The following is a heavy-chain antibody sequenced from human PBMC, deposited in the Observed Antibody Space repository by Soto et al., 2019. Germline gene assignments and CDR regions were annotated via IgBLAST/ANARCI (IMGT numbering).Heavy chain of an antibody. Sequence: QVQLQESGPGLVKPSETLSLTCTVSGGSISSYCWSWIRQPPGTGLEWIGYIYYSGSTNYNPSLKSRVAISVDTSKHQFSLTMSAVTPADTAVYYCARRYGVYFDYWGQGTLVTVSS. CDR1: GGSISSYC. CDR2: IYYSGST. D-gene: IGHD4-17*01. CDR3: ARRYGVYFDY. V-gene: IGHV4-59*08. J-gene: IGHJ4*02.